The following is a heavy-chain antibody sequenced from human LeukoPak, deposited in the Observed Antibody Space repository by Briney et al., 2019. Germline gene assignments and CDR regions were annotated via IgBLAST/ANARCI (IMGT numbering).Heavy chain of an antibody. J-gene: IGHJ4*02. CDR3: ARGKRHRSGSLDY. Sequence: SGTLSLTCSVSGGSISSSNWWIWVRQPPGKGLEWLGEIYHSGSTNYNPSLKSRVTISVDKSKNQFSLKLSSVTAADTAVYYCARGKRHRSGSLDYWGQGTLVTVSS. CDR2: IYHSGST. V-gene: IGHV4-4*02. CDR1: GGSISSSNW. D-gene: IGHD3-10*01.